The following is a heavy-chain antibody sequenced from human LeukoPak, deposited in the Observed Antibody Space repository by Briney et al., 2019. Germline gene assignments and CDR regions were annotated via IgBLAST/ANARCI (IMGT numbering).Heavy chain of an antibody. V-gene: IGHV3-48*04. Sequence: GGSLRLSCAASRFTFSSYGMNWVRRAPGKGLEWVSYISSSSTAIYYADSVEGRFTISRDNAKNSLYLQMNSLRAEDTAVYYCARDLVRRFDPWGQGTLVTVSS. D-gene: IGHD3-10*01. J-gene: IGHJ5*02. CDR1: RFTFSSYG. CDR3: ARDLVRRFDP. CDR2: ISSSSTAI.